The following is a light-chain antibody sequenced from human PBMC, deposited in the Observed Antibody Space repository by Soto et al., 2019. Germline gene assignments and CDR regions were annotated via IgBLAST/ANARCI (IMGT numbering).Light chain of an antibody. V-gene: IGKV3-15*01. CDR3: QQHDNWPST. CDR1: QSISNN. J-gene: IGKJ1*01. CDR2: GAS. Sequence: EIVMTQSPATLSVSPGEEATLFCRASQSISNNFAGYQQKPGQAPRLLIYGASSRATGVPARFSGSGSGTEFTLTISSLQSGDFAVYYCQQHDNWPSTFGQGTKVDIK.